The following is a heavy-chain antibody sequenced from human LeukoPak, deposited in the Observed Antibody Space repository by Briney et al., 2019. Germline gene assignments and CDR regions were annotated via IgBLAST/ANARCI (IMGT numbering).Heavy chain of an antibody. Sequence: GGSLRLSCAASGFTFSSYGMHWVRQAPGKGLEWVAFIRYDGSNKYYADSVKGRFTISRDNSKNTLYLQMNSLRAEDTAVYYCAKASTPYCSSTSCHLDYWGQGTLVTVSS. J-gene: IGHJ4*02. CDR3: AKASTPYCSSTSCHLDY. CDR1: GFTFSSYG. CDR2: IRYDGSNK. V-gene: IGHV3-30*02. D-gene: IGHD2-2*01.